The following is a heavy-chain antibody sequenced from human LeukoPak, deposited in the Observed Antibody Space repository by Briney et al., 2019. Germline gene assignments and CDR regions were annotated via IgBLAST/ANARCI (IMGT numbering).Heavy chain of an antibody. CDR2: ISAYNGNT. CDR3: ARGLTYSYDSSGEDAFDI. Sequence: ASVTVSCKASGYTFTGYYMHWVRQAPGQGLEWMGWISAYNGNTNYAQKLQGRVTMTTDTSTSTAYMELRSLRSDDTAVYYCARGLTYSYDSSGEDAFDIWGQGTMVTVSS. J-gene: IGHJ3*02. CDR1: GYTFTGYY. V-gene: IGHV1-18*04. D-gene: IGHD3-22*01.